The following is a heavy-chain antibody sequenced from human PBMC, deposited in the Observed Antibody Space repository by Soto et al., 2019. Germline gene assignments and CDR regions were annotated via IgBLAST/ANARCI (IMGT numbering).Heavy chain of an antibody. CDR2: IYPSDSDT. D-gene: IGHD1-20*01. CDR1: GYSFTTHW. J-gene: IGHJ2*01. V-gene: IGHV5-51*01. Sequence: PGESLKISCKGSGYSFTTHWIAWVRQMPGKGLEWMGIIYPSDSDTRYSPSFQGQVTISADKSISTAYLQWSSLKASDTAIYFCARHPRITRGWHFDLWGRGTLVTVSS. CDR3: ARHPRITRGWHFDL.